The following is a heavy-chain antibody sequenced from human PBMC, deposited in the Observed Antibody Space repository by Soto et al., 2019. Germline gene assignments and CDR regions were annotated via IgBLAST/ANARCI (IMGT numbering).Heavy chain of an antibody. CDR1: GGTFSSYT. CDR3: ARSIVVVTALDY. Sequence: ASVKVSCKASGGTFSSYTISWVRQSPGQGLEWMGRIIALLGIANYAQKFQGRVPITADKSTSTAYMELSSLRSEDTAVYYCARSIVVVTALDYWGKGTLVTVS. V-gene: IGHV1-69*02. D-gene: IGHD2-21*02. J-gene: IGHJ4*02. CDR2: IIALLGIA.